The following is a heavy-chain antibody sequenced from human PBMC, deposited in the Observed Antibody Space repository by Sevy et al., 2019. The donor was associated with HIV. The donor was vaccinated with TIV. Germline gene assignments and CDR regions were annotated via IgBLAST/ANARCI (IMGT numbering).Heavy chain of an antibody. J-gene: IGHJ5*02. CDR2: ISYDGSNK. D-gene: IGHD6-13*01. CDR3: ARCSSSSSWPNWFDP. V-gene: IGHV3-30-3*01. CDR1: GFTFSSYA. Sequence: GGSLRLSCAASGFTFSSYAMHWVRQAPGKGLEWVAVISYDGSNKYYADSVKGRFTISRDNSKNTLYLQMNSLRAEDTAVYYCARCSSSSSWPNWFDPWGQGTLVTVSS.